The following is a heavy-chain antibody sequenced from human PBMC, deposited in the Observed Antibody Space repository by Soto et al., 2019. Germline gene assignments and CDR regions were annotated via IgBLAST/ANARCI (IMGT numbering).Heavy chain of an antibody. CDR1: GGSISSSSYY. Sequence: KTSETLALTCTVSGGSISSSSYYWGWIRQPPGKGLEWIGSIYYSGSTYYNPSLKSRVTISVDTSKNQFSLKLSSVTAADTAVYYCARHLGPLGHFQHWGQGTLVTVSS. V-gene: IGHV4-39*01. D-gene: IGHD3-3*01. CDR3: ARHLGPLGHFQH. J-gene: IGHJ1*01. CDR2: IYYSGST.